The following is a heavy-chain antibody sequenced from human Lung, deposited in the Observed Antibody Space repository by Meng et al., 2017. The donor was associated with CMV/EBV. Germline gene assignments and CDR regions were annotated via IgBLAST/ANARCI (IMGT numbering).Heavy chain of an antibody. CDR2: IHPHRGDT. CDR3: ARDNNRGPDY. J-gene: IGHJ4*02. D-gene: IGHD7-27*01. CDR1: GYTFTAHY. Sequence: ASXXVSCKASGYTFTAHYFHWVRQAPGQGLEWMGWIHPHRGDTNYAQQFQGRVTLTRDTSINTGYMELTRLTSDDTAVYYCARDNNRGPDYWGQGTLVTVSS. V-gene: IGHV1-2*02.